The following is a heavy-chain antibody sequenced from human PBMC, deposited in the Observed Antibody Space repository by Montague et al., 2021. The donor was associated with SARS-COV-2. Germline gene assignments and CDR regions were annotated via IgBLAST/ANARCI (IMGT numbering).Heavy chain of an antibody. V-gene: IGHV6-1*01. CDR1: GDSVFRNSAT. J-gene: IGHJ6*02. CDR2: TYYRSKWYN. D-gene: IGHD1-1*01. Sequence: CAISGDSVFRNSATWNWVRQSPSRGLEWLGRTYYRSKWYNDYAVSVRGRVTINPDTSKNQFSLQLNSVTPEDTAIYYCTSGREGNYNVMDVWGQGTTVTVSS. CDR3: TSGREGNYNVMDV.